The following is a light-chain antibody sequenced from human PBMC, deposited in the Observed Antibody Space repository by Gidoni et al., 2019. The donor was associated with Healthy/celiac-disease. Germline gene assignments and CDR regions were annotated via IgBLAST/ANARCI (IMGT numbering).Light chain of an antibody. CDR2: AAS. J-gene: IGKJ3*01. Sequence: RASQSISSYLNWYQQKPGKAPKLLIYAASSLQSGVPSRSSGSGSGTDFTLTISSLQPEDFATYYCQQSYSTPFTFGPGTKVDIK. CDR3: QQSYSTPFT. V-gene: IGKV1-39*01. CDR1: QSISSY.